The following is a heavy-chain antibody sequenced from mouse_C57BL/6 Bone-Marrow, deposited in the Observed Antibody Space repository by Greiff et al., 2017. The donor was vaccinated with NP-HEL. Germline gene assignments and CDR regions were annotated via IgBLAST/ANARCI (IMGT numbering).Heavy chain of an antibody. V-gene: IGHV14-4*01. D-gene: IGHD1-1*01. CDR3: TTCGSSPHYFDY. CDR2: IDPENGDT. Sequence: VQLQQSGAELVRPGASVKLSCTASGFNIKDDYMHWVKQRPEQGLEWIGWIDPENGDTEYASKFQGKATITADTSSNTAYLQLSSLTSEDTAVYYCTTCGSSPHYFDYWGQGTTLTVSS. J-gene: IGHJ2*01. CDR1: GFNIKDDY.